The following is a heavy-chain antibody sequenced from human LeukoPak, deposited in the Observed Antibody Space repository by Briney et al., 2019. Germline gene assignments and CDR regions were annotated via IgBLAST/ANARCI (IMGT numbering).Heavy chain of an antibody. CDR2: INHSGST. D-gene: IGHD6-13*01. Sequence: SETLSLTCAVYGGSFSGYYWSWIRQPPGKGLEWIGEINHSGSTNYNPSLKSRVTISVDTSKNQFSLKLSSVTAADTAVYYCARVLAAAGTLRFDPWGQGTLVTVSS. CDR3: ARVLAAAGTLRFDP. V-gene: IGHV4-34*01. CDR1: GGSFSGYY. J-gene: IGHJ5*02.